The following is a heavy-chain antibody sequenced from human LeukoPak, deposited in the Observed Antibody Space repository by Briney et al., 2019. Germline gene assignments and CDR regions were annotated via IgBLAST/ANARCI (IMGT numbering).Heavy chain of an antibody. J-gene: IGHJ3*02. V-gene: IGHV4-59*08. CDR1: GGSISSYY. CDR3: ARGSPVHAFDI. D-gene: IGHD3-10*01. CDR2: IYYSGST. Sequence: SETLSLTCTVSGGSISSYYWSWIRQPPGKGLEWIGYIYYSGSTYYNPSLKSRVTISVDTSKNQFSLKLSSVTAADTAVYYCARGSPVHAFDIWGQGTMVTVSS.